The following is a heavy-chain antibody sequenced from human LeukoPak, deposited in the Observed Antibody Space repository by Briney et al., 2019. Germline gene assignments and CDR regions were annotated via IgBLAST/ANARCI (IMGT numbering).Heavy chain of an antibody. CDR3: ARGGVYDSSGRGAFDI. V-gene: IGHV3-64*01. J-gene: IGHJ3*02. Sequence: GGSLRLSCAASGFTFSSYAMHWVRQAPGKGLEYVSAISSNGGSTYYANSVKGRFTISRDNSENTLYLQMGSLRAEDMAVYYCARGGVYDSSGRGAFDIWGQGTMVTVSS. D-gene: IGHD3-22*01. CDR1: GFTFSSYA. CDR2: ISSNGGST.